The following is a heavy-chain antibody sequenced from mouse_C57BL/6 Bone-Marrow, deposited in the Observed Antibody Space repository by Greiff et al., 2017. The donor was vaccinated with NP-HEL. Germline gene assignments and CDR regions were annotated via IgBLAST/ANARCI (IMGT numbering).Heavy chain of an antibody. CDR3: AKNYYGYAMDY. Sequence: EVQLVESGGDLVKPGGSLKLSCAASGFTFSSYGMSWVRQTPDKRLEWVATISSGGSYTYYPDSVKGRFTISRDNAKNTLYLQMSSLKSEDTAMYYFAKNYYGYAMDYWGQGTSVTVSS. D-gene: IGHD1-1*01. V-gene: IGHV5-6*01. CDR2: ISSGGSYT. CDR1: GFTFSSYG. J-gene: IGHJ4*01.